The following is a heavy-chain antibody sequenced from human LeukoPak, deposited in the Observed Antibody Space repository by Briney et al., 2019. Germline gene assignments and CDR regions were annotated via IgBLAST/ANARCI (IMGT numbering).Heavy chain of an antibody. CDR3: ARGAIAVALEV. V-gene: IGHV4-34*01. CDR2: INHSGST. Sequence: PSETLSLTCAVYGGSFSGYYWSWIRQPPGKGLEWIGEINHSGSTNYNPSLKSRVTISVDTSKNRFSLKLSSVTAADTAVYYCARGAIAVALEVWGQGTLVTVSS. J-gene: IGHJ4*02. CDR1: GGSFSGYY. D-gene: IGHD6-19*01.